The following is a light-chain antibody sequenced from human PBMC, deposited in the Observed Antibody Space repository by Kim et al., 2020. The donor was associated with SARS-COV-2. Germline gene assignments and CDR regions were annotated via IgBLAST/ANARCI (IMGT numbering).Light chain of an antibody. CDR2: GAS. J-gene: IGKJ1*01. CDR1: QSVSSN. V-gene: IGKV3-15*01. CDR3: QQYNNWPPWT. Sequence: VSPGERATLSCRASQSVSSNLAWYQQKPGQAPRLLIYGASTRATGIPARFSGSGYGTEFTLTISSLQSEDFAVYYCQQYNNWPPWTFGQGTKLEI.